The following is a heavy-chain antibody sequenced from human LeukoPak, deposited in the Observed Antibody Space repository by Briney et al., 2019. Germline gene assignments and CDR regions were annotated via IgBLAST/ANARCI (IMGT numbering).Heavy chain of an antibody. V-gene: IGHV3-7*03. CDR1: GFTFSSYW. D-gene: IGHD2-15*01. CDR3: ARQRMVDV. CDR2: IKKDGSEK. Sequence: GGSLRLSCAASGFTFSSYWMSWGRQAPGKGLEWVASIKKDGSEKNYVDSVKGRFTISRDNAKNSLYRQMNSLRAEDTAIYYCARQRMVDVWGKGTTVIVSS. J-gene: IGHJ6*04.